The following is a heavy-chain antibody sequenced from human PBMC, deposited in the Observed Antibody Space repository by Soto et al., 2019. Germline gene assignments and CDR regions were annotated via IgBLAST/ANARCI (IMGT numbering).Heavy chain of an antibody. Sequence: PGGSLRLSCAASGFTFSSYSMNWVRQAPGKGLEWVSSISSSSSYIYCADSVKGRFTISRDNAKNSLYLQMNSLRAEDTAVYYCAREEQWLAFYWYFDLWGRGTLVTVSS. CDR3: AREEQWLAFYWYFDL. D-gene: IGHD6-19*01. J-gene: IGHJ2*01. V-gene: IGHV3-21*01. CDR2: ISSSSSYI. CDR1: GFTFSSYS.